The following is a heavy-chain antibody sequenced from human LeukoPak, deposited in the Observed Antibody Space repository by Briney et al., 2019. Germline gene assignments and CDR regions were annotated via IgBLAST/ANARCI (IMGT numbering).Heavy chain of an antibody. D-gene: IGHD3-22*01. Sequence: GGSLRLSCAASGFTFSGSAMHWVRQASGKGLEWVGRIRSKANSYATAYAASVKGRFTISRDDSKNTAYLQMNSLKTEDTAVYYCTGHDSSGSPGLYYYYYGMDVWGQGTTVTVSS. V-gene: IGHV3-73*01. J-gene: IGHJ6*02. CDR1: GFTFSGSA. CDR2: IRSKANSYAT. CDR3: TGHDSSGSPGLYYYYYGMDV.